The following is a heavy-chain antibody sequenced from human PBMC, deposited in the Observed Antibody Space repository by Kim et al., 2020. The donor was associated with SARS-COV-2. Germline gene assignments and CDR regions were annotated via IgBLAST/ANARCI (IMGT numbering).Heavy chain of an antibody. V-gene: IGHV3-20*01. J-gene: IGHJ3*02. D-gene: IGHD2-15*01. CDR2: INWNGGST. CDR3: ARGGPYCSGGSCYSYDAFDI. Sequence: GGSLRLSCAASGFTFDDYGMSWVRQAPGKGLEWVSGINWNGGSTGYADSVKGRFTISRDNAKNSLYLQMNSLRADDTALYHCARGGPYCSGGSCYSYDAFDIWGQGTMVTVSS. CDR1: GFTFDDYG.